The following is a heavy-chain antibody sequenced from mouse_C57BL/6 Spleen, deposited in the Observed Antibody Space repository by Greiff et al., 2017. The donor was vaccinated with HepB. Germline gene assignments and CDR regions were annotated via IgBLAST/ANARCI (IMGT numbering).Heavy chain of an antibody. CDR1: GFSLTSYG. Sequence: QVQLKESGPGLVAPSQSLSITCTVSGFSLTSYGVDWVRQPPGKGLEWLGGIWGGGSTNYNSALMSRLSISNDNSKRQVFLNMNSLRTDDTAMYYCAKHELTGRFAYWGQGTLVTVSA. CDR3: AKHELTGRFAY. CDR2: IWGGGST. V-gene: IGHV2-9*01. D-gene: IGHD4-1*01. J-gene: IGHJ3*01.